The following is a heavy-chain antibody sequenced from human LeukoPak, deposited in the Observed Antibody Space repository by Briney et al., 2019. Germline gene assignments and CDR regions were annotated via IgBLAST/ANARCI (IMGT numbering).Heavy chain of an antibody. J-gene: IGHJ3*02. CDR1: GGALGAYY. CDR2: IYWTGSA. D-gene: IGHD2-2*01. CDR3: ARPIVPTASDAFDI. V-gene: IGHV4-59*01. Sequence: PSETLSLTCTVSGGALGAYYWTWIRQPPGKGLEWIGYIYWTGSATYNPSLKSRVTLAVDTSKNQFSLTLTSVSAADTAIYYCARPIVPTASDAFDIWGQGTRVTVSS.